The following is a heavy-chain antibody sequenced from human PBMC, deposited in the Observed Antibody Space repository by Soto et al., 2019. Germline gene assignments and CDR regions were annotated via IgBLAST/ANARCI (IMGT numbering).Heavy chain of an antibody. CDR2: ISGSGGST. J-gene: IGHJ5*02. CDR3: ARYSSGWYGNNWFDP. D-gene: IGHD6-19*01. V-gene: IGHV3-23*01. CDR1: GFTFSSYA. Sequence: GESLKISCAASGFTFSSYAMSWVRQAPGKGLEWVSAISGSGGSTYYADSVKGRFTISRDNSKNTLYLQMNSLRAEDTAVYYCARYSSGWYGNNWFDPWGQGTLVTVSS.